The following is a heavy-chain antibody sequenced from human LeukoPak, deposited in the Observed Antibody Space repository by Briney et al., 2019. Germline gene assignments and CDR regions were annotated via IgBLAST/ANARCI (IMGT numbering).Heavy chain of an antibody. CDR1: GFNFRSYD. D-gene: IGHD6-13*01. Sequence: GGSLRLSCAASGFNFRSYDLSWVRQTPGKGLECVSTISRGVGSTSYADSVKGRFTISRDNSKNTLYLQMNSLRAEDTAVYYCARDLLASSRENWGQGTLVTVSS. V-gene: IGHV3-23*01. CDR3: ARDLLASSREN. J-gene: IGHJ4*02. CDR2: ISRGVGST.